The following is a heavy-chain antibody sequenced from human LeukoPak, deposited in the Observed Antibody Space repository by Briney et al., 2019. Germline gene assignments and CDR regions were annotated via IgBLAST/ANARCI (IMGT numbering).Heavy chain of an antibody. CDR2: FDPEDGET. Sequence: ASVKVSCKVSGYTLTELSIHWVRQAPGKGLEWMGSFDPEDGETIYAQKFQGRVTMTEDTSTDTAYMELSSLRSEDTAVYYWARGVVGAGGSKVDYWGQGALVTVSS. CDR3: ARGVVGAGGSKVDY. J-gene: IGHJ4*02. D-gene: IGHD6-13*01. V-gene: IGHV1-24*01. CDR1: GYTLTELS.